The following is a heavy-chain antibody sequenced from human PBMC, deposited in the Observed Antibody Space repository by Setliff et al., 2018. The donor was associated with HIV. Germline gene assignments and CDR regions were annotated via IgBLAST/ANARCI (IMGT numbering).Heavy chain of an antibody. Sequence: SETLSLTCTVSGGSVSSSIYYWGWIRQPPGKGLEWIGSMYFSEAYYNPSLQSRVTISVDTSKKQFSLKLSSVTAADTAVYYCARLVEAYDSSGYFFNWFDPWGQGTLVTVSS. CDR2: MYFSEA. CDR3: ARLVEAYDSSGYFFNWFDP. CDR1: GGSVSSSIYY. V-gene: IGHV4-39*01. J-gene: IGHJ5*02. D-gene: IGHD3-22*01.